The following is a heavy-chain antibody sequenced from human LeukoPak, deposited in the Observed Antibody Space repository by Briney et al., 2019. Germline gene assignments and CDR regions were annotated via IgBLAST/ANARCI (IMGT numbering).Heavy chain of an antibody. J-gene: IGHJ4*02. V-gene: IGHV3-23*01. Sequence: GGSLRLSCAASGFSFSNYAMSWVRQAPGKGLEWVSAITDSGGDTYTADSVKGRFTISRDNSKNTLYMQMNSLRVEDTAVYYCASGSRYSRPYDFDNWGQGSLVTVSS. CDR1: GFSFSNYA. CDR3: ASGSRYSRPYDFDN. CDR2: ITDSGGDT. D-gene: IGHD2-21*01.